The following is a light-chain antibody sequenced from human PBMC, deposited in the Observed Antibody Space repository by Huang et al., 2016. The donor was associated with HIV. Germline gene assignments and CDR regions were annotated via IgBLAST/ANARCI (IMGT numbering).Light chain of an antibody. CDR3: MQALQTSVT. CDR2: LGA. J-gene: IGKJ1*01. Sequence: DIVMTQSPLSLPVTTGEPASISCRSSQSLLHSNGDTYLAWYLQKPGQSPQLLSYLGAKRASGDADRFSGSGSGTDFTLTISRGEAEDVGVYYCMQALQTSVTFGQGTKLEIK. CDR1: QSLLHSNGDTY. V-gene: IGKV2-28*01.